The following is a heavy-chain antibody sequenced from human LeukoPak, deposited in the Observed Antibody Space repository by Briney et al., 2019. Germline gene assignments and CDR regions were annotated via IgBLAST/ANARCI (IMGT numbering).Heavy chain of an antibody. CDR3: ARDPPEAADLEPDY. Sequence: GGSLRLSCAASGFTFSSYSMNWVRQAPGKGLEWVSSISSSSSYIYYADSVKGRFTISRDNAKNSLYLQMNSLRAEDTAVYYCARDPPEAADLEPDYWAREPWSPSPQ. V-gene: IGHV3-21*01. CDR1: GFTFSSYS. D-gene: IGHD6-13*01. J-gene: IGHJ4*02. CDR2: ISSSSSYI.